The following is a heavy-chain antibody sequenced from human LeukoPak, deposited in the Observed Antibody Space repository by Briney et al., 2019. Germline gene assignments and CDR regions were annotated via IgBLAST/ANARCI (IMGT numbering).Heavy chain of an antibody. J-gene: IGHJ3*02. CDR1: GFTFDDYA. CDR3: AKDIAWGYDSSGYYGAFDI. CDR2: ISWNSGSI. Sequence: PGGSLRLSCAASGFTFDDYAMHWVRQAPGKGLEWVSGISWNSGSIGYADSVKGRFTISTDNAKNSLYLQMNSLRAEDTALYYCAKDIAWGYDSSGYYGAFDIWGQGTMVTVSS. D-gene: IGHD3-22*01. V-gene: IGHV3-9*01.